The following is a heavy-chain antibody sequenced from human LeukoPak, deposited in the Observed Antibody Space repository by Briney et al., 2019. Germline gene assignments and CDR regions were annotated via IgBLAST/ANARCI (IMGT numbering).Heavy chain of an antibody. V-gene: IGHV1-46*01. CDR2: INPSSDNT. J-gene: IGHJ6*03. D-gene: IGHD6-13*01. Sequence: ASVKVSCKASGYTFTDNFMHWVRQAPGQGLEWIGIINPSSDNTRYAQKFQGRVTMTRDTSISTVYMELSRLRYDDTAVYYCARDAWYTSYMDVWGKGTTVTVSS. CDR3: ARDAWYTSYMDV. CDR1: GYTFTDNF.